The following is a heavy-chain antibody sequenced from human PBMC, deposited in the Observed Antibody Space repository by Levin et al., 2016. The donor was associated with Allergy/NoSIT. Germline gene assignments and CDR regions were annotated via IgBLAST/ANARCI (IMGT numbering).Heavy chain of an antibody. V-gene: IGHV1-46*01. CDR1: GYTFTNFH. D-gene: IGHD2/OR15-2a*01. CDR3: AREGIEIYHPGDY. J-gene: IGHJ4*02. Sequence: ASVKVSCKTSGYTFTNFHVHWVRQAPGQGLEYMGVMRAINGGLPLYAQTFEGRVTMTWDTSTSTVYMELNSLRSEDTAMYYCAREGIEIYHPGDYWGQGTLVTVSS. CDR2: MRAINGGLP.